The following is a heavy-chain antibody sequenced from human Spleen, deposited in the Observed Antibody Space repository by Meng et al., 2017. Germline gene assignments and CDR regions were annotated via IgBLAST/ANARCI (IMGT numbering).Heavy chain of an antibody. CDR1: GYSFSNYW. CDR3: ATRGPHSSSWYTVDY. D-gene: IGHD6-13*01. CDR2: IYPGDSDT. Sequence: GGSLRLSCKASGYSFSNYWIGWVRQMPGKGLEWMGVIYPGDSDTRYSPSFQGQVTISADKSISTAYLQWSSLKASDTAMYYCATRGPHSSSWYTVDYWGQGTLVTVSS. V-gene: IGHV5-51*01. J-gene: IGHJ4*02.